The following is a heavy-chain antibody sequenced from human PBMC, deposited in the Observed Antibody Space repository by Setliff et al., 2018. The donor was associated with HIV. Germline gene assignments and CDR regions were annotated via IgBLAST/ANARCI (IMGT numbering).Heavy chain of an antibody. CDR1: GGSISSYY. V-gene: IGHV4-4*07. CDR3: ARDGFWSGYIDY. D-gene: IGHD3-3*01. Sequence: KTSETLSLPCTVSGGSISSYYWSWIRQPAGKGLEWIGRIYTSGSTNYNPSLKSRVTMSVDTSKNQFSLKLSSVTAADTAVYYCARDGFWSGYIDYWGQGTLVTVSS. J-gene: IGHJ4*02. CDR2: IYTSGST.